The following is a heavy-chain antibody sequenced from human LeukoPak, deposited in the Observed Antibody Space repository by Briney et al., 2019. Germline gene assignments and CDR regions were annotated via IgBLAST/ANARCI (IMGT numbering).Heavy chain of an antibody. J-gene: IGHJ5*02. CDR1: GFTFSSYA. CDR2: ISGSGGST. Sequence: GGSLRLSCPAFGFTFSSYAMSWVRQAPGKGLEWVSAISGSGGSTYYADSVKGRFTISRDNSKNTLYLQMNSLRAEDTAVYYCAKNGDIVVAPAVVNWFDPWGQGTLVTVSS. CDR3: AKNGDIVVAPAVVNWFDP. D-gene: IGHD2-2*01. V-gene: IGHV3-23*01.